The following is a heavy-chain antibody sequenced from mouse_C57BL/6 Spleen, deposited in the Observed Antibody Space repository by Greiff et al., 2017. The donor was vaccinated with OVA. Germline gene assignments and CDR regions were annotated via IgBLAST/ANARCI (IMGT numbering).Heavy chain of an antibody. CDR2: INYDGSST. J-gene: IGHJ1*03. CDR1: GFTFSDYY. D-gene: IGHD1-1*01. V-gene: IGHV5-16*01. Sequence: EVMLVESEGGLVQPGRSMKLSCTASGFTFSDYYMAWVRQVPEKGLEWVANINYDGSSTYYLDSLKSRFIISRDNAKNILYLQMSSLKSEDTATYYCARGTTVVDWYFDVWGTGTTVTVSS. CDR3: ARGTTVVDWYFDV.